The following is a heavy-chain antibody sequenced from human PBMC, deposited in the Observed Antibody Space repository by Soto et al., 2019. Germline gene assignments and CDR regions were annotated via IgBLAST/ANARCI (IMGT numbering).Heavy chain of an antibody. D-gene: IGHD4-17*01. Sequence: GGSLSLSCAASGFTFSAYHMNWVRQAPGRGREWVSYIHSGGSRIYYAASVKGRFTTSRNNAKNSLYLQMNSLRAEDTAVYYCARDGSTVTTNYHYAMDVWGKGTTVTVSA. CDR3: ARDGSTVTTNYHYAMDV. CDR2: IHSGGSRI. V-gene: IGHV3-48*03. CDR1: GFTFSAYH. J-gene: IGHJ6*04.